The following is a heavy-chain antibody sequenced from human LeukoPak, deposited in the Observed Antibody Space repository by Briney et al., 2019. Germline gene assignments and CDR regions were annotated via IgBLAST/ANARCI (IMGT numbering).Heavy chain of an antibody. D-gene: IGHD3-22*01. Sequence: GASVKASCKASEYTFTSYDINWVRQATGQGLEWMGWMNPNSGNTGYAQKFQGRVTMTRNTSISTAYMELSSLRSEDTAVYYCARGQGYYDSSGYYVGDIWGQGTMVTVSS. CDR2: MNPNSGNT. CDR3: ARGQGYYDSSGYYVGDI. CDR1: EYTFTSYD. V-gene: IGHV1-8*01. J-gene: IGHJ3*02.